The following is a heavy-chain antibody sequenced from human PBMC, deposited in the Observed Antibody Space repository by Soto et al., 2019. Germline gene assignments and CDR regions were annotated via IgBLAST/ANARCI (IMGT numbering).Heavy chain of an antibody. Sequence: GESLKISCKGSGYSFTNFWIAWVRQMPGKGLEWMGRIDPSDSYTNYSPSFQGHVTMSADKSISTAYLQWSSLKASDTAMYYCARFNYDILTGYLTWFDPWGQGTLVT. J-gene: IGHJ5*02. CDR1: GYSFTNFW. V-gene: IGHV5-10-1*01. CDR3: ARFNYDILTGYLTWFDP. D-gene: IGHD3-9*01. CDR2: IDPSDSYT.